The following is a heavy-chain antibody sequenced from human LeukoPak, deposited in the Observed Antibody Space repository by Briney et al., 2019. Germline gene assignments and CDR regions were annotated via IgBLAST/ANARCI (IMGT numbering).Heavy chain of an antibody. CDR1: GFTFSSYA. CDR2: ISYDGSNK. J-gene: IGHJ4*02. CDR3: ARAYYDILTGYYDY. Sequence: GRSLRLSCAASGFTFSSYAMHWVRQAPGKGMEWVAVISYDGSNKYYADSVKGRFTISRDNSKTTLYLQMNSLRAEDTAVYYCARAYYDILTGYYDYWGQGTLVTVSS. D-gene: IGHD3-9*01. V-gene: IGHV3-30-3*01.